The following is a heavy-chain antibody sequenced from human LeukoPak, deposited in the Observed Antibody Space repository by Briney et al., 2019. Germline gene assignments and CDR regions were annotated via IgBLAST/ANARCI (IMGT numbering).Heavy chain of an antibody. J-gene: IGHJ4*02. CDR1: GCTFSSYA. D-gene: IGHD2-2*01. CDR3: APQTDIVVVRAAMDY. V-gene: IGHV3-23*01. CDR2: ISGSGGST. Sequence: GGSLRLSCAVSGCTFSSYAMSWVRQAPGKGLEWVGAISGSGGSTYYAASVKGRFTISRDKSKNTLYLQMNSLRAEETAVDCCAPQTDIVVVRAAMDYGGQGALVTVSS.